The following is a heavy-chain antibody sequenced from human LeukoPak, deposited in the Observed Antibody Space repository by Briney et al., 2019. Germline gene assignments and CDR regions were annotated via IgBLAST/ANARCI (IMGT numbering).Heavy chain of an antibody. V-gene: IGHV1-69*02. J-gene: IGHJ5*02. CDR1: GGTFSSYT. D-gene: IGHD2-2*01. Sequence: ASVKVSCKASGGTFSSYTISWVRQAPGQGLEWMGRIIPILGIANYAQKFHDRVTITADKSTSTAYMELSSLRSEDTAVYYCAQMVGAVVPAAMVSWWFDPWGQGTLVTVSS. CDR2: IIPILGIA. CDR3: AQMVGAVVPAAMVSWWFDP.